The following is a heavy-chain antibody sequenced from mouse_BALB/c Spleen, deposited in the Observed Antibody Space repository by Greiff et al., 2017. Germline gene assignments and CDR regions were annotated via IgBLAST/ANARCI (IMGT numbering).Heavy chain of an antibody. CDR1: GYTFTSYW. J-gene: IGHJ4*01. V-gene: IGHV1-7*01. Sequence: QVQLQQSGAELAKPGASVKMSCKASGYTFTSYWMHWVKQRPGQGLEWIGYINPSTGYTEYNQKFKDKATLTADKSSSTAYMQLSSLTSEDSAVYYCARSPRGYAMDDWGQGTSVTVSS. CDR3: ARSPRGYAMDD. CDR2: INPSTGYT.